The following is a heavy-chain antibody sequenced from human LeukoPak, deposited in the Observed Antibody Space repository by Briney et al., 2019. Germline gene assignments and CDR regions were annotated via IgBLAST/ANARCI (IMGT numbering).Heavy chain of an antibody. V-gene: IGHV3-21*04. D-gene: IGHD3-16*01. Sequence: GGSLRLSCAASGFTFSSYGMHWVRQAPGKGLEWVSSISSSSSYIYYADSVKGRFTISRDNAKNSLYLQMNSLRAEDTAVFYCAKDRDDYVWGSYLGAFDIWGQGTMVTVSS. CDR1: GFTFSSYG. J-gene: IGHJ3*02. CDR3: AKDRDDYVWGSYLGAFDI. CDR2: ISSSSSYI.